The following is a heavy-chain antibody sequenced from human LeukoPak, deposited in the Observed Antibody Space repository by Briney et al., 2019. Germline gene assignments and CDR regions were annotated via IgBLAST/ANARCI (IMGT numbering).Heavy chain of an antibody. CDR3: TRDLPPYDSSGYYYDPFDY. D-gene: IGHD3-22*01. CDR1: GFTFGDYA. J-gene: IGHJ4*02. CDR2: IRSKAYGGTT. V-gene: IGHV3-49*03. Sequence: GGSLRLSCTASGFTFGDYAMSWSRQAPGKGLEWVGFIRSKAYGGTTEYAASVKGRFTISRDDSKSIAYLEMNSLKTENTAVYYCTRDLPPYDSSGYYYDPFDYWGQGTLVTVSS.